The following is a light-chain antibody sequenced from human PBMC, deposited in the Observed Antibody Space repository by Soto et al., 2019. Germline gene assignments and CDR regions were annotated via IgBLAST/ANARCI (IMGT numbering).Light chain of an antibody. CDR2: DVT. CDR1: SSDVGGHNY. Sequence: QYVLTQPRSVSGSPGQSVTISCTGTSSDVGGHNYVSWYQQHPAKAPKLMIYDVTERPSRVPDRFSGSKSGNTASLTISGLQAEDEADYYCCSYAGSYTWVFGGGTKLTVL. CDR3: CSYAGSYTWV. V-gene: IGLV2-11*01. J-gene: IGLJ3*02.